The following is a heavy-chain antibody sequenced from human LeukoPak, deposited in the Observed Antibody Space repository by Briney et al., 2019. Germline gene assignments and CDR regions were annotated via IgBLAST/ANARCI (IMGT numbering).Heavy chain of an antibody. J-gene: IGHJ5*02. V-gene: IGHV4-59*08. CDR1: GVSILYY. D-gene: IGHD3-10*01. CDR2: IYYNGST. Sequence: SETLSLTCTVSGVSILYYWSWIRQPPGKGLEWIGYIYYNGSTRNNPSLKSRVTISVDTSKNQLSLKLSSVTAADTAVYYCARHPNYYGSGSYLNWFDPWGQGTLVTVSS. CDR3: ARHPNYYGSGSYLNWFDP.